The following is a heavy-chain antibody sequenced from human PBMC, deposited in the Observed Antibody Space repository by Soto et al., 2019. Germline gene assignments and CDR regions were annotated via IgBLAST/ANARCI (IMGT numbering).Heavy chain of an antibody. D-gene: IGHD3-16*02. CDR2: INPSGGST. CDR3: ARXDDXVXGSYRLIDY. J-gene: IGHJ4*02. CDR1: GYTFTSYY. V-gene: IGHV1-46*03. Sequence: QVQLVQSGAEVKKPGASVKVSCKASGYTFTSYYMHWVRQAPGQGLEWMGIINPSGGSTSYAQKFQGRVTMTRDTSTSTVYMELSSLRSEDTAVYYCARXDDXVXGSYRLIDYWGQGTLVTVSS.